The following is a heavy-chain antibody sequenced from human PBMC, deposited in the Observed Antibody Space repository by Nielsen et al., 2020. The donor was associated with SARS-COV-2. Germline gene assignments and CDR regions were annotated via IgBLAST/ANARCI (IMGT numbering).Heavy chain of an antibody. V-gene: IGHV4-34*01. D-gene: IGHD6-19*01. CDR1: GGSFSGYY. Sequence: SETLSLTCAVYGGSFSGYYWSWIRQPPGKGLEWIGEINHSGSTNYNPSLKSRVTTSVDTSKNQFSLKLSSVTAADTAVYYCARGRGGSSGWYASDYWGQGTLVTVSS. J-gene: IGHJ4*02. CDR2: INHSGST. CDR3: ARGRGGSSGWYASDY.